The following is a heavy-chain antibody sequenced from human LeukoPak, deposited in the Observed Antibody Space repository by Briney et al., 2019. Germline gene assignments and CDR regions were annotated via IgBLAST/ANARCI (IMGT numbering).Heavy chain of an antibody. V-gene: IGHV3-21*01. J-gene: IGHJ4*02. CDR2: ISTSSSYI. CDR3: AREVQVPAATVIGN. CDR1: GFTFSSYS. Sequence: GGSLRLSCVASGFTFSSYSMNWVRQAPGKGLEWVSSISTSSSYIYYADSVKARFTISRDNAKNSLYLQMNSLRAEDTAVYYCAREVQVPAATVIGNWGQGTLVTVSS. D-gene: IGHD2-2*01.